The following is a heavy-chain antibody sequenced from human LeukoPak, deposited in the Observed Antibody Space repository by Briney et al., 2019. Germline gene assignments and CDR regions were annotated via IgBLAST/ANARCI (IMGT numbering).Heavy chain of an antibody. V-gene: IGHV3-23*01. Sequence: GGSLRLSCAASGFIFSDDGMSWARQAPGKGLEWVSVISSTGGNTYYADSVKGRFTISRDNSKNTVYLQMNSLRAEDTALYYCSKEGSDDYYFDYWGQGTLLTVSS. J-gene: IGHJ4*02. CDR2: ISSTGGNT. D-gene: IGHD2-21*02. CDR1: GFIFSDDG. CDR3: SKEGSDDYYFDY.